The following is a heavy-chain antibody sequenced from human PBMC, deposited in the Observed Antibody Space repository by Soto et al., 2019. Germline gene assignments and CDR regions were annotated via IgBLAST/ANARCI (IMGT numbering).Heavy chain of an antibody. CDR3: ARGLPGVVPATRYFDY. J-gene: IGHJ4*02. CDR1: GFTFNRYA. V-gene: IGHV3-23*01. D-gene: IGHD2-15*01. CDR2: ISGSGDNT. Sequence: QLLESGGGLVQPGESLRLSCAASGFTFNRYAMSWVRQAPGKGLEWVSTISGSGDNTYYADSVKGRFTISRDNSKNTLYLQMNSLRAEDTAVYYCARGLPGVVPATRYFDYWGQGTLVTVSS.